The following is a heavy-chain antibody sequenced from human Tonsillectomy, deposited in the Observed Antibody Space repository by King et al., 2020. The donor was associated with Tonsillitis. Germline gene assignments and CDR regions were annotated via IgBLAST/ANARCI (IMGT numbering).Heavy chain of an antibody. D-gene: IGHD6-19*01. CDR1: GFDFRSYG. J-gene: IGHJ4*02. CDR3: ARERLYSSGWGIDN. CDR2: LSFDGRSK. Sequence: VQLVQSGGGVVQPGRSLRLSCTASGFDFRSYGMHWVRQAPGKGLEWVAVLSFDGRSKYADSVRGRFTISRDNSKNTLYLQMDSLSDEDTAVFYCARERLYSSGWGIDNWSQGTLVTVSS. V-gene: IGHV3-33*05.